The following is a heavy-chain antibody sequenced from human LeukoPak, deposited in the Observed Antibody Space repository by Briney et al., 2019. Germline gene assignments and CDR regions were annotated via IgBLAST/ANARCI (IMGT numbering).Heavy chain of an antibody. Sequence: GGSLRLSCAASGFTFSDYYMSWIRQAPGKGLEWVSVIYSGGSTYYADSVKGRFTISRDNSKNTLYLQMNSLGAEDTAVYYCNDAFDIWGQGTMVTVSS. CDR3: NDAFDI. CDR2: IYSGGST. J-gene: IGHJ3*02. CDR1: GFTFSDYY. V-gene: IGHV3-53*01.